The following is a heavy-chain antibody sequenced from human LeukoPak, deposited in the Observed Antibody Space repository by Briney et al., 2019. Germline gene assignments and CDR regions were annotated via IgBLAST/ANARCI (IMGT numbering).Heavy chain of an antibody. D-gene: IGHD2-2*01. CDR2: IYTSGST. Sequence: PSETLSLTCTVSGGSISSYYWSCIRQPPGKGLEWIGYIYTSGSTNYNPSLKSRVTISVDTSKNQFSLKLSSVTAADTAVYYCARHLGYCSSTSCYSLSWFDPWGQGTLVTVSS. CDR1: GGSISSYY. CDR3: ARHLGYCSSTSCYSLSWFDP. V-gene: IGHV4-4*09. J-gene: IGHJ5*02.